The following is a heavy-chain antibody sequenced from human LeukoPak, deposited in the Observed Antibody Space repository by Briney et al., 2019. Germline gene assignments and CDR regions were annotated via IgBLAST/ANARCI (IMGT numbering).Heavy chain of an antibody. J-gene: IGHJ6*02. CDR2: IYLYGTT. D-gene: IGHD1/OR15-1a*01. Sequence: SETLSLTCSVSIGSISSSKWWSWVRQSPVKGLEWIGEIYLYGTTNYNPSFTSRVTMSVDRSRNQFSLKLTSVTAANTAVYYCARQKWEQQGRDYYFNGLDVWGPGTTVIVSS. V-gene: IGHV4-4*02. CDR3: ARQKWEQQGRDYYFNGLDV. CDR1: IGSISSSKW.